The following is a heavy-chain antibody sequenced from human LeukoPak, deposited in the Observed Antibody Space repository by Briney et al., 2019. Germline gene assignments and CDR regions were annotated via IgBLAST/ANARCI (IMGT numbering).Heavy chain of an antibody. D-gene: IGHD2/OR15-2a*01. CDR2: IYHSGRT. Sequence: SETLSLTCTVSGYSISSGYYWGWIRQPPGEGLEWIGSIYHSGRTYYSPSLKSRLTISVDTSKNQFSLKLTSVTAADTAVYYCARLSPAEYDYWGQGTLVTVSS. CDR3: ARLSPAEYDY. V-gene: IGHV4-38-2*02. J-gene: IGHJ4*02. CDR1: GYSISSGYY.